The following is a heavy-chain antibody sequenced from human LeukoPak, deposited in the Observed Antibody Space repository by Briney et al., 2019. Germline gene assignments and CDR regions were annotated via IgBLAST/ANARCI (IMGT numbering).Heavy chain of an antibody. Sequence: GGSLRPSCAASGFTFSSYGMHWVRQAPGKGLEWVAVISYDGSNKYYADSVKGRFTISRDNSKNTLYLQMNSLRAEDTAVYYCAKQTYSGYDLALFDYWGQGTLVTVSS. J-gene: IGHJ4*02. CDR3: AKQTYSGYDLALFDY. D-gene: IGHD5-12*01. V-gene: IGHV3-30*18. CDR1: GFTFSSYG. CDR2: ISYDGSNK.